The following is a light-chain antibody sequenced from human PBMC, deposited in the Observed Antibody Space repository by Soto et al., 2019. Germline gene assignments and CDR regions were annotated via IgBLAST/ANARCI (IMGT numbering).Light chain of an antibody. V-gene: IGKV3-20*01. CDR2: SAS. CDR1: QSINNRY. J-gene: IGKJ3*01. CDR3: QLFGSSPGFT. Sequence: EIVLTQSPGTLSLSPGERATLSCRASQSINNRYLAWYQQKPGQAPRLLIYSASSRATGLPDRFTGSGYWTDFTLTISKLVHEDFAVYYCQLFGSSPGFTFGPGTKVDIK.